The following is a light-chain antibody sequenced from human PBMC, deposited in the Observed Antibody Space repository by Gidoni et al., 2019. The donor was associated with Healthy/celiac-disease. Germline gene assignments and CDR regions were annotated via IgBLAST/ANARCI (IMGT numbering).Light chain of an antibody. J-gene: IGKJ3*01. Sequence: DIQMTQSPSSLSASVGDRVTITCRASQSISSYLNWYQQKPGKAPKLLIYAASSLQSGVPSRFSGSGSGTDFTLTISSLQPEDFATHYCQQSYSTPFTFXPXTKVXIK. CDR3: QQSYSTPFT. CDR1: QSISSY. CDR2: AAS. V-gene: IGKV1-39*01.